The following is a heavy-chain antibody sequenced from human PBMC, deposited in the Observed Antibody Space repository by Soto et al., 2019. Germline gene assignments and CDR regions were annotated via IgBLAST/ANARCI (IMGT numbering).Heavy chain of an antibody. CDR3: ARDILSGGAYPDS. Sequence: LRLSCAASGFTFSTYTMNWVRQAPGKGLEWISSISSGSSYIYYAGSVKGRFTISRDNAKNSLFLQMNSLRADDTAVYYCARDILSGGAYPDSWGQGTKVTVSS. V-gene: IGHV3-21*01. J-gene: IGHJ5*01. D-gene: IGHD3-10*01. CDR1: GFTFSTYT. CDR2: ISSGSSYI.